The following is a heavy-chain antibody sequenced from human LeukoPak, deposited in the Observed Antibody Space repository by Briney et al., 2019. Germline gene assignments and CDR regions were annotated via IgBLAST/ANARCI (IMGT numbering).Heavy chain of an antibody. CDR2: IYSGGST. CDR1: GFTVSSNY. J-gene: IGHJ4*02. CDR3: ARGGAYNRNDGLFDY. Sequence: GGSLRLSCAASGFTVSSNYMSWVRQAPGKGLEWVSVIYSGGSTYYADSVKGRFTISRDNSKNTLYLQMNSLRAEDTAVYYCARGGAYNRNDGLFDYWGQGTLVTVSS. V-gene: IGHV3-53*01. D-gene: IGHD1-20*01.